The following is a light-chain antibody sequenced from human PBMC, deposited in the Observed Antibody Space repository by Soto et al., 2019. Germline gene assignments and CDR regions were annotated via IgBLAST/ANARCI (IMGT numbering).Light chain of an antibody. CDR2: GAS. Sequence: IVLTQSPGTLSLSPWERATLSCRASQSFSSTYLAWYQQKPGQAPRLLIYGASIRATGIPDRFSGSGSGTDFALTISRLEPEDFAVYYCQQSGSSSTFGLGTRLEIK. CDR3: QQSGSSST. CDR1: QSFSSTY. V-gene: IGKV3-20*01. J-gene: IGKJ5*01.